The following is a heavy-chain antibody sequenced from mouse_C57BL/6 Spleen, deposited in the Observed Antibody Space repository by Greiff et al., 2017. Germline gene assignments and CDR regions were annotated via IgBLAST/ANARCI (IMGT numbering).Heavy chain of an antibody. Sequence: VQLQQSGTELVKPGASVKLSCKASGYTFTSYWMHWVKQRPGQGLEWIGNINPSNGGTNYNEKFQSKATLTVYKSSSSAYMQLSCLTSEYSAVYYCARDFSNYEGSNYYAMDYWGQGTSVTVSS. V-gene: IGHV1-53*01. CDR2: INPSNGGT. J-gene: IGHJ4*01. CDR1: GYTFTSYW. D-gene: IGHD2-5*01. CDR3: ARDFSNYEGSNYYAMDY.